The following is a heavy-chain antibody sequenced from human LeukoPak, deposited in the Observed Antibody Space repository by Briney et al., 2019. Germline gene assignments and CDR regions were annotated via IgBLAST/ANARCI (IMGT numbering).Heavy chain of an antibody. Sequence: PGGSLKISCKGSGYSFTSYWIGWVRQMPGKGLEWMGIIYPGDSDTRYSPSFQGQVTISADKSISTAYLQWSSLKASDTAMYYCARRGGGCSSTSCYNYWFDPWGQGTLVTVSS. CDR3: ARRGGGCSSTSCYNYWFDP. V-gene: IGHV5-51*01. D-gene: IGHD2-2*02. CDR2: IYPGDSDT. J-gene: IGHJ5*02. CDR1: GYSFTSYW.